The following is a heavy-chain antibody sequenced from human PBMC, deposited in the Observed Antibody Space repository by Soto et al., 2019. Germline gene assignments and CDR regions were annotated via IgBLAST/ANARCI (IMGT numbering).Heavy chain of an antibody. CDR3: ATSNWFDP. Sequence: QLQLQESGPGLVKPSETLSLTCTVSGGSISSRGYYWGWIRQPPGKGLEWIGTIYYSGSTYYNPALKSRLPITVDTSKNQFSLKLSSVTAADTAVYYCATSNWFDPWGQGTLVTVSS. CDR2: IYYSGST. V-gene: IGHV4-39*01. CDR1: GGSISSRGYY. J-gene: IGHJ5*02.